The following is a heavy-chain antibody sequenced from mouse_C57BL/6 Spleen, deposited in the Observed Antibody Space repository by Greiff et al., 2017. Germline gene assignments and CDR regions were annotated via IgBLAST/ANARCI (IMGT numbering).Heavy chain of an antibody. Sequence: EVQLQQSGAELVKPGASVKLSCTASGFNIKDYYMHWVKQRTEQGLEWIGRIDPEDGETKSAPKFQGKATITADTSSNTAYLQLSSLTSEDSAVYYCARSAQAIWAMDYWGQGTSVTVSS. V-gene: IGHV14-2*01. CDR1: GFNIKDYY. J-gene: IGHJ4*01. CDR2: IDPEDGET. D-gene: IGHD3-2*02. CDR3: ARSAQAIWAMDY.